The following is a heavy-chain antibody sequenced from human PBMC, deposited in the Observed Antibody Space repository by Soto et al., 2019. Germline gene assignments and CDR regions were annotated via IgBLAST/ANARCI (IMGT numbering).Heavy chain of an antibody. CDR2: ISGSGGST. V-gene: IGHV3-23*01. Sequence: GGSLRLSCAASGFTFSSYAMSWVRQAPGKGLEWVSAISGSGGSTYYADSVKGRFTISRDNSKNTLYLQMNSLRAEDTAVYYCAKSMYSSGWYGPSYWGQGTLVTVSS. CDR3: AKSMYSSGWYGPSY. CDR1: GFTFSSYA. D-gene: IGHD6-19*01. J-gene: IGHJ4*02.